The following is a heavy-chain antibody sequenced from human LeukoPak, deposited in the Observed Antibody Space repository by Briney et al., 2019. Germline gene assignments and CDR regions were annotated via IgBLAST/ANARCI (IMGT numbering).Heavy chain of an antibody. CDR2: TVSRGTT. CDR3: AKCSTSAYTTGWCNWIDP. J-gene: IGHJ5*02. Sequence: PGGSLRLSCVASGFTFTSDAKNWVRQAPGKGLEWVSSTVSRGTTQYADSVKGRFTVSRDTSKNTLYLQMNSLRAGDTAVYYCAKCSTSAYTTGWCNWIDPWGQGTLVTVSS. V-gene: IGHV3-23*01. CDR1: GFTFTSDA. D-gene: IGHD6-19*01.